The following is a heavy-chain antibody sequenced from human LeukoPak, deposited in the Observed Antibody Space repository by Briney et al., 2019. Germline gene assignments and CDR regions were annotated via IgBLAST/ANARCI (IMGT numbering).Heavy chain of an antibody. J-gene: IGHJ4*02. Sequence: SETLSLTCTVSGGSISSYYWSWIRQPAGKGLEWIGRIYSSGSTSYNPSLKSRVPMSVATSKNQVSLKLSSATAADTALYYCARVYQSSGISSGYFDYWGQGTLVTVSS. CDR3: ARVYQSSGISSGYFDY. D-gene: IGHD4-23*01. CDR1: GGSISSYY. V-gene: IGHV4-4*07. CDR2: IYSSGST.